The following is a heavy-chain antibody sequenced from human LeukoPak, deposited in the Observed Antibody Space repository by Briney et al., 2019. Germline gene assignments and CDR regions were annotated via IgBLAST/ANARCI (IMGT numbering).Heavy chain of an antibody. D-gene: IGHD3-10*01. CDR1: GGSISSHY. J-gene: IGHJ3*01. CDR2: IYYSGST. CDR3: ARHVSGASSVFDL. Sequence: SETLSLTCTVSGGSISSHYWSWIRQPPGKGLEWIGYIYYSGSTNYNPSLKSRVTISVDTSKNQFSLKLSSVTAADTAVYYCARHVSGASSVFDLWGQGTEVTVSS. V-gene: IGHV4-59*08.